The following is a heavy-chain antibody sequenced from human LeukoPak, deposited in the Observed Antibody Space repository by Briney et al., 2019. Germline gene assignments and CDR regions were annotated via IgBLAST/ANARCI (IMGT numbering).Heavy chain of an antibody. CDR1: GFTFSSYA. D-gene: IGHD5-12*01. J-gene: IGHJ4*02. Sequence: PGGSLRLSCSASGFTFSSYAMHWVRQAPGKGLEYVSAISSNGGSTYYADSVKGRFTISRDNSKNTLYLQMSSLRAEDTAVFYCVKDRVATIRGDFDYWGQGTLVTVSS. V-gene: IGHV3-64D*06. CDR2: ISSNGGST. CDR3: VKDRVATIRGDFDY.